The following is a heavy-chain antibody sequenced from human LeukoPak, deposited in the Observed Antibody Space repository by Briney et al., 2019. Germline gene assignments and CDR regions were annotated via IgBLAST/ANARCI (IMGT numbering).Heavy chain of an antibody. CDR1: GFSFTSYD. CDR3: TREGTWDDFDY. D-gene: IGHD1-1*01. CDR2: ISGGGDII. Sequence: GGSLRLSCAASGFSFTSYDMNWVRQPPGKGLEWVSFISGGGDIIYYADSVKGRLTISRDNAKNSLSLQMNSLRAEDTALYYCTREGTWDDFDYWGQGTRVTVSS. J-gene: IGHJ4*02. V-gene: IGHV3-48*03.